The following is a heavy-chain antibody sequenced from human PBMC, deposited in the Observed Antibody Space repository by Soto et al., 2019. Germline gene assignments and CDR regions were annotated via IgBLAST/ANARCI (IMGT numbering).Heavy chain of an antibody. CDR3: ANIPHSISWYLDAFDI. CDR2: ISGSGGST. V-gene: IGHV3-23*01. J-gene: IGHJ3*02. D-gene: IGHD6-13*01. Sequence: EVQLLESGGGLVQPGGSLRLSCAASGFTFSSYAMSWVRQAPGKGLEWVSAISGSGGSTYYADSVKGRFTISRDNSKNTLYLQMNSLRAEDTAVYYCANIPHSISWYLDAFDIWGQGTMVTVSS. CDR1: GFTFSSYA.